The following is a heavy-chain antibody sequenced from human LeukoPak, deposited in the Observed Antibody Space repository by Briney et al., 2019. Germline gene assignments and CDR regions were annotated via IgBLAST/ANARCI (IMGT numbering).Heavy chain of an antibody. CDR2: INPNSGGT. D-gene: IGHD2-15*01. Sequence: GASVKVSCKASGYTFTGYYMHWVRQAPGQGLEWMGWINPNSGGTNYAQKFQGRVTMTRDTSISTAYMELSRLRSDDTAVYYCARDARYCSGGNCYERVPNDYWGQGTLVTVSS. CDR3: ARDARYCSGGNCYERVPNDY. J-gene: IGHJ4*02. V-gene: IGHV1-2*02. CDR1: GYTFTGYY.